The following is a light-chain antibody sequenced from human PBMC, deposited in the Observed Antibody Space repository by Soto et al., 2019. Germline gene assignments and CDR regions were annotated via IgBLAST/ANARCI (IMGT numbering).Light chain of an antibody. CDR2: DAS. CDR3: QQRSNWPALFT. J-gene: IGKJ3*01. V-gene: IGKV3-11*01. Sequence: EIVLTQSPATLSLSPGERATLSCRASQSVSSYLAWYQQKPGPAPRLLIYDASNRATGIPARFSGSGSGTDFTLTISSLEPEDFAVYYCQQRSNWPALFTFGPGTKVDIK. CDR1: QSVSSY.